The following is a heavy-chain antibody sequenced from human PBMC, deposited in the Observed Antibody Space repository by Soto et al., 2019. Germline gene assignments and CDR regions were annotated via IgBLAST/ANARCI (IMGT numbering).Heavy chain of an antibody. CDR3: TRENIENSDGLYDAFDI. V-gene: IGHV1-2*02. J-gene: IGHJ3*02. Sequence: ASVKVSCKASGYTFTGYYVHWVREAPGQGLEWMGWINPETGGTSYAQKFQGRVTLTRDTSISTACMEVNRLRSDDTAVYYCTRENIENSDGLYDAFDIWGQGTTVTVSS. CDR2: INPETGGT. D-gene: IGHD2-15*01. CDR1: GYTFTGYY.